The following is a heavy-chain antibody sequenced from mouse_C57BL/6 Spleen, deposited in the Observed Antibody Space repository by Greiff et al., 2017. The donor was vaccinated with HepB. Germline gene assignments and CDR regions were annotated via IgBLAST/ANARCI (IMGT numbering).Heavy chain of an antibody. CDR2: ISSGSSTI. V-gene: IGHV5-17*01. CDR3: ARGSYYDYAWFAY. J-gene: IGHJ3*01. CDR1: GFTFSDYG. Sequence: EVQLVESGGGLVKPGGSLKLSCAASGFTFSDYGMHWVRQAPEKGLEWVAYISSGSSTIYYADTVKGRFTISRDNAKNTLFLQMTSLRSEDTAMYYCARGSYYDYAWFAYWGQGTLVTVSA. D-gene: IGHD2-4*01.